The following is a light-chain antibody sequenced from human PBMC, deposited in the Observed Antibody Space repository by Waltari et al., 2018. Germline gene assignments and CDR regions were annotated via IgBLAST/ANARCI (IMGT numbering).Light chain of an antibody. CDR3: QHYVRLPVT. CDR1: QSVSRS. V-gene: IGKV3-20*01. CDR2: GAS. Sequence: EFVLTQSPGTLSVSPGERATLPCRASQSVSRSLAWYQQKPGKAPRPHIYGASSRATGFPDRFSGSGSGTDFSLTISRLEPEDFAVYYCQHYVRLPVTFGQGTKVEIK. J-gene: IGKJ1*01.